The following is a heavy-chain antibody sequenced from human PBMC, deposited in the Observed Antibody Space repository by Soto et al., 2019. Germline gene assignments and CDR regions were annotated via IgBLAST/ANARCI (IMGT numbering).Heavy chain of an antibody. V-gene: IGHV1-8*01. J-gene: IGHJ4*02. CDR1: GYTFSNYD. CDR3: AKVSRKGSAIDFDY. D-gene: IGHD3-10*01. CDR2: VNPNNGDT. Sequence: QVQLVQSGAELKKPGASVKVSCKASGYTFSNYDMNWVRQATGQGPEWIGWVNPNNGDTGYAQKFQGRVTLTTDIHTTASYMELTSLRGEDTAIYYCAKVSRKGSAIDFDYWGQGTLITVSS.